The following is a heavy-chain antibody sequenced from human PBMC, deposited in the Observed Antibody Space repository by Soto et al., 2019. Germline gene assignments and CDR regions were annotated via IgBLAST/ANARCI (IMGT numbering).Heavy chain of an antibody. CDR1: GFTFSSYA. CDR3: AREPIAEGIYYFDY. CDR2: ISYDGSNK. V-gene: IGHV3-30-3*01. J-gene: IGHJ4*02. Sequence: QVQLVESGGGVVQPGRSLRLSCAASGFTFSSYAMHWVRQAPGKGLEWVAVISYDGSNKYYADSVKGRFTISRDNSKNTLYLQMNSLRAEDTAVYYCAREPIAEGIYYFDYWGQGTLVTVSS. D-gene: IGHD6-13*01.